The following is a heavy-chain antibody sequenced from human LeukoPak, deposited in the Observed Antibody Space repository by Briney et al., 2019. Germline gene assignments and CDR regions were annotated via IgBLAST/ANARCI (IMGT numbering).Heavy chain of an antibody. V-gene: IGHV3-48*03. CDR3: ARDSTCDFCSGCYYFDY. Sequence: TGGSLRLSCVVSGFTFSSYEMNWVRQAPGKGLEWVSYISSSGSTIYYADSVKGRFTISRDNAKNSLYLQMNSLRAEDTAVYYCARDSTCDFCSGCYYFDYWGPGTLVTVSS. CDR2: ISSSGSTI. CDR1: GFTFSSYE. D-gene: IGHD3-3*01. J-gene: IGHJ4*02.